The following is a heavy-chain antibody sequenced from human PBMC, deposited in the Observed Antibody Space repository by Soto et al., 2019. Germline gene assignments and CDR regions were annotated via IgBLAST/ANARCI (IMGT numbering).Heavy chain of an antibody. V-gene: IGHV1-46*01. Sequence: XSVKVSCEASGYTFTSYYMHWVRQAPGQGLEWMGIINPSGGSTSYAQKFQGRVTMTRDTSTSTVYMELSSLRSEDTAVYYCASHHLQQLYPSFDYWGQGTLVTVSS. D-gene: IGHD6-13*01. J-gene: IGHJ4*02. CDR3: ASHHLQQLYPSFDY. CDR2: INPSGGST. CDR1: GYTFTSYY.